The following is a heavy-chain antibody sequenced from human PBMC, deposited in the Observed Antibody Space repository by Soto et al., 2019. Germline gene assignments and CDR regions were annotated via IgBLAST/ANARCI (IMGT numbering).Heavy chain of an antibody. CDR2: INHSGST. CDR3: ARVEGLATISYYFDF. D-gene: IGHD3-9*01. Sequence: SETLSLTCAVYGGSFSGYYWSWIRQPPGKGLEWIGEINHSGSTNYNPSLKSRVTISVDTSKNQFSLKLSSVTAADTAVYYCARVEGLATISYYFDFWGQGALVTVSS. V-gene: IGHV4-34*01. J-gene: IGHJ4*02. CDR1: GGSFSGYY.